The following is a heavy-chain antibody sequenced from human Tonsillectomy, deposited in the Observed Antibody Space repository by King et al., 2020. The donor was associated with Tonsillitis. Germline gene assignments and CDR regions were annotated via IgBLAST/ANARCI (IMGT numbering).Heavy chain of an antibody. V-gene: IGHV4-38-2*01. J-gene: IGHJ4*02. CDR1: NYSINSVYY. CDR3: ARHSYYDSTD. D-gene: IGHD3-22*01. CDR2: IYHSGST. Sequence: QLQESGPGLVKPSETLSLTCAVSNYSINSVYYWGWIRQPPGKGLEWLGHIYHSGSTYYNPSLKSRVPISADTSKNQFSLKLSSVTVADTATYYCARHSYYDSTDWGQGTLVTVSS.